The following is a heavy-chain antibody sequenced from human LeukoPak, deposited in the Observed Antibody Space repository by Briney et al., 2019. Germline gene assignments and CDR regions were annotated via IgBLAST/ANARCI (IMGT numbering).Heavy chain of an antibody. Sequence: SETLSLTCTVSGGSISSYYWSWIRQPPGKGLEWIGYIYYSGSTNYNPSLKSRVTISVDRSKNQFSLKLSSVTAADTAVYYCARGVEPAAAGPFIDYWGQGTLVTVSS. CDR3: ARGVEPAAAGPFIDY. J-gene: IGHJ4*02. V-gene: IGHV4-59*12. CDR1: GGSISSYY. CDR2: IYYSGST. D-gene: IGHD6-13*01.